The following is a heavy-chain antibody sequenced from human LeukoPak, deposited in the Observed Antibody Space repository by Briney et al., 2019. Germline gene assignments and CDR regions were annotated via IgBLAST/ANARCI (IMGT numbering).Heavy chain of an antibody. CDR2: ISSSTSTI. CDR3: ARRPPTGAALDH. Sequence: GGSLRLSCAASGFTFSVYGMNWVRQAPGKGLEWISYISSSTSTINYADSVKGRFTISRDNANNSLFLQMHSLGVENTAVYYCARRPPTGAALDHWGQGTLVTVSS. D-gene: IGHD6-6*01. J-gene: IGHJ5*02. CDR1: GFTFSVYG. V-gene: IGHV3-48*01.